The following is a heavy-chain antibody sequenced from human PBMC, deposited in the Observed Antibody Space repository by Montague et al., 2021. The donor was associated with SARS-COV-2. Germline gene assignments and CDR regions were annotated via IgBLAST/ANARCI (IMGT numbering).Heavy chain of an antibody. CDR2: INHSGST. D-gene: IGHD3-10*01. Sequence: LSLTCAVYGGSFSGYYWSWIRQPPGKGLEWIGEINHSGSTNYNPSLKSRVTISVDTSKNQFSLKLSSVTAADTAVYYCARMRAVLLWFGESTYFDYWGQGTLVTVSS. CDR3: ARMRAVLLWFGESTYFDY. CDR1: GGSFSGYY. V-gene: IGHV4-34*01. J-gene: IGHJ4*02.